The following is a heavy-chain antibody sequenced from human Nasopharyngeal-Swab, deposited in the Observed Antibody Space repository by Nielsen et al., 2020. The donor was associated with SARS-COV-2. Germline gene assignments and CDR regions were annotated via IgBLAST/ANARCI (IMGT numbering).Heavy chain of an antibody. D-gene: IGHD3-22*01. CDR1: EFTFSDYV. J-gene: IGHJ4*02. CDR2: ISNTNNFI. Sequence: GGSLRLSCSVSEFTFSDYVMNWVRQAPGKGLEWVSSISNTNNFIFYADSVKGRFTISRDNTKNSLYLQMNTLRVADTAVYYCARGFRRGSYYDNIGADSWGQGTRVTVSS. V-gene: IGHV3-21*01. CDR3: ARGFRRGSYYDNIGADS.